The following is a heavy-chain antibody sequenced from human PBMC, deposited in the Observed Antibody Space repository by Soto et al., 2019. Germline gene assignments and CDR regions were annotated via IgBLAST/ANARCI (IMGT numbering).Heavy chain of an antibody. J-gene: IGHJ4*02. CDR3: ATADGFGVVTPFFEY. CDR2: SYYRGST. CDR1: GGSISSRSHY. V-gene: IGHV4-39*01. Sequence: QLQLQESGPGLVKPSETLSLTCTVSGGSISSRSHYWGWIRQSPGKHLEWIGSSYYRGSTHYNPSLKTRVTLSEDTSKNQASLTGYSVTAADTALYYCATADGFGVVTPFFEYWGQGILVTFSS. D-gene: IGHD3-3*01.